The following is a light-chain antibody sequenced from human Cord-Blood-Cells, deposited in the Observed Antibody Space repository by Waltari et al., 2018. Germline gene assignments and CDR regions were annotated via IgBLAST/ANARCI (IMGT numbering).Light chain of an antibody. J-gene: IGKJ1*01. V-gene: IGKV3-20*01. CDR3: QQYGSSPLT. CDR1: QSVSSSY. CDR2: GAS. Sequence: ELVLTQSPGTLSLSPGERATLSCRASQSVSSSYLAWYQQKPGQAPRLLIYGASSRATGIPDRFSGSGSGTDFTLTISRLEPEDFAVYYCQQYGSSPLTCGQVTKVEIK.